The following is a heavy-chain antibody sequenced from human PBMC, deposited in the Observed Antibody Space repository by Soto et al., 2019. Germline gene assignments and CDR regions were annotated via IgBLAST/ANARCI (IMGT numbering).Heavy chain of an antibody. CDR1: GYTFTSYG. V-gene: IGHV1-8*02. CDR2: MNPNSGNT. CDR3: ARGSGSSANYYYYYMDV. J-gene: IGHJ6*03. D-gene: IGHD6-6*01. Sequence: GASVKVSCKASGYTFTSYGISWVRQAPGQGLEWMGWMNPNSGNTGYAKKFQGRVTMTRNTSISTAYMELSSLRSEDTAVYYCARGSGSSANYYYYYMDVWGKGTTVTVSS.